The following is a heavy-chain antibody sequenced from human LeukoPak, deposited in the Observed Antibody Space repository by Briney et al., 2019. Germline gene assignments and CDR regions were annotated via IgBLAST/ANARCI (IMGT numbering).Heavy chain of an antibody. V-gene: IGHV3-30-3*01. Sequence: PGGSLRLSCAASKFTFSSYAMVWVRQALGRGLEWVAVISYDGNSKYHAESVKGRFTISRDNSKNTLYLQMNSLRAEDTAVYFCARGEFNSGDLDYWGQGTLVTVSS. D-gene: IGHD3-10*01. J-gene: IGHJ4*02. CDR3: ARGEFNSGDLDY. CDR1: KFTFSSYA. CDR2: ISYDGNSK.